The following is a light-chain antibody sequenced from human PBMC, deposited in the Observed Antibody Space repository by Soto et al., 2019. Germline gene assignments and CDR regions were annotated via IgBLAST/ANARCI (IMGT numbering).Light chain of an antibody. CDR1: QSVSSSY. CDR3: QQYNNWPPLT. Sequence: IVLTQAPVTLSLSPGERATLSCRAIQSVSSSYLAWYQQKPGQAPRLLIYGASTRATGIPARFSGSGSGTEFTLTISSLQSEDFAVYYCQQYNNWPPLTFGGGTKVDNK. J-gene: IGKJ4*01. V-gene: IGKV3-15*01. CDR2: GAS.